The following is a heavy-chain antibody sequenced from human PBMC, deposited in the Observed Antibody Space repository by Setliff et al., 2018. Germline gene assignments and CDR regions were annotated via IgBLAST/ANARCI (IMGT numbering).Heavy chain of an antibody. CDR2: IYYSGST. J-gene: IGHJ4*02. CDR1: GGSISSSSYY. CDR3: ARDDSSGYSENYYFDY. V-gene: IGHV4-39*07. Sequence: TSETLSLTCTVSGGSISSSSYYWGWIRQPPGKGLEWIGSIYYSGSTYYNPSLKSRVTMSVDTSKNQFSLKLSSVTAADTAVYYCARDDSSGYSENYYFDYWGQGTLVTVSS. D-gene: IGHD3-22*01.